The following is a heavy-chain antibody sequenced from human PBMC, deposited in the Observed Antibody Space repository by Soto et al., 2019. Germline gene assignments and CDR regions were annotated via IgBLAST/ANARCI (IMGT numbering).Heavy chain of an antibody. CDR3: ARDLRIAAAPNYYYGMDV. Sequence: QVQLVQSGAEVKKPGSSVKVSCKASGGTFSSYAISWVRQAPGQGLEWMGGIIPIFGTANCAQKFQGRVTITADESTSTAYMELSSLRSEDTAVYYCARDLRIAAAPNYYYGMDVWGQGTTVTVSS. D-gene: IGHD6-13*01. J-gene: IGHJ6*02. CDR1: GGTFSSYA. V-gene: IGHV1-69*01. CDR2: IIPIFGTA.